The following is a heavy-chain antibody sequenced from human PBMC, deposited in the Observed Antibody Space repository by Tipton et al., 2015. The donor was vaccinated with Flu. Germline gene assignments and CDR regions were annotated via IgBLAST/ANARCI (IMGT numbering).Heavy chain of an antibody. V-gene: IGHV3-72*01. CDR1: GFTFSDHY. CDR3: ARDSRNGWYWDY. CDR2: IRNKASSYTT. J-gene: IGHJ4*02. Sequence: SLRLSCAASGFTFSDHYMDWVRQAPGKGLEWVGRIRNKASSYTTEYAASVKGRFTISRDDSKNSLYLQMHSLKTEDTAMYYCARDSRNGWYWDYWGQGTLVTVSS. D-gene: IGHD6-19*01.